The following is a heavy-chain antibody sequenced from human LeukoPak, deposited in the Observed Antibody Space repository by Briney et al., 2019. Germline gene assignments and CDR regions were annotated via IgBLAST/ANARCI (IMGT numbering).Heavy chain of an antibody. J-gene: IGHJ4*02. CDR1: GGTFSSYA. V-gene: IGHV1-69*10. CDR3: ARDGTMVRGVITPFDY. CDR2: IVPIFGIA. Sequence: SVKVSCKASGGTFSSYAISWVRQAPGQGLEWMGGIVPIFGIANYAQKFQGRVTITADKSTSTAYMELSSLRSEDTAVYYCARDGTMVRGVITPFDYWGQGTLVTVSS. D-gene: IGHD3-10*01.